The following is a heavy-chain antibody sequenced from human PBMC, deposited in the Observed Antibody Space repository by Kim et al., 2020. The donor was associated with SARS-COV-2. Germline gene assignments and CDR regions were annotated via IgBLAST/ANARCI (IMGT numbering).Heavy chain of an antibody. Sequence: ASVKVSCKVSGYTLTELSMHWVRQAPGKGLEWMGGFDPEDGETIYAQKFQGRVTMTEDTSTDTAYMELSSLRSEDTAVYYCATDKWAVAGKDYYYGMDVWGQGTTVTVSS. CDR1: GYTLTELS. CDR3: ATDKWAVAGKDYYYGMDV. J-gene: IGHJ6*02. CDR2: FDPEDGET. V-gene: IGHV1-24*01. D-gene: IGHD6-19*01.